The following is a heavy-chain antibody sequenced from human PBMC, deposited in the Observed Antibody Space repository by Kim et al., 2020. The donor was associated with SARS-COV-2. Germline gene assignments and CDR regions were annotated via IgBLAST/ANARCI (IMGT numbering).Heavy chain of an antibody. Sequence: SVKVSCKASGYTFTYRYLHWVRQAPGQALEWMGWITPFNGKTNYSQKFQDRVTITRDRSMSTAYMELSSLRSEDTAMYYCARSGAMVRGGDDYYSGMDVWGQGTTVTVSS. CDR3: ARSGAMVRGGDDYYSGMDV. J-gene: IGHJ6*02. D-gene: IGHD3-10*01. CDR1: GYTFTYRY. V-gene: IGHV1-45*02. CDR2: ITPFNGKT.